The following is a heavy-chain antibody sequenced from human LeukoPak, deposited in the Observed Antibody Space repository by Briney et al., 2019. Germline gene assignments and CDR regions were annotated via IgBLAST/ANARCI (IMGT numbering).Heavy chain of an antibody. CDR1: GFTFSGYG. CDR2: IRYDGSNK. J-gene: IGHJ4*02. Sequence: GGSLRLSCAASGFTFSGYGMHWVRQAPGKGLEWVAFIRYDGSNKYYADSVKGRFTISRDNSKNTLYLQMNSLRDEDTAVYYCAKDIDPFCDSTTCHQPFDYWGQGTLITVSS. V-gene: IGHV3-30*02. D-gene: IGHD2-2*01. CDR3: AKDIDPFCDSTTCHQPFDY.